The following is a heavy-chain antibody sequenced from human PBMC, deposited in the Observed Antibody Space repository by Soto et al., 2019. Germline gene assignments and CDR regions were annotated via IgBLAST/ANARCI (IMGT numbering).Heavy chain of an antibody. V-gene: IGHV1-69*04. D-gene: IGHD2-2*02. Sequence: ASVKVSCKASGGTFSSYTISWVRQAPGQGLEWMGRIIPILGIANYAQKFQGRVTITADKSTSTAYMELSSLRSEDTAVYYCARDPQDIVVVPAAIGWFDPWGQGTLVTVSS. CDR3: ARDPQDIVVVPAAIGWFDP. J-gene: IGHJ5*02. CDR1: GGTFSSYT. CDR2: IIPILGIA.